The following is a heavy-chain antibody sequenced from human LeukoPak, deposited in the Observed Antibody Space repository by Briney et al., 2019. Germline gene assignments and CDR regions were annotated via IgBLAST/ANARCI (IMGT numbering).Heavy chain of an antibody. D-gene: IGHD4-11*01. CDR3: ARDLKSDNYGLGYYYGMDV. CDR2: INPNSGGT. Sequence: ASVKVSCTASGYTFTGYYMHWVRQAPGQGLEWMGWINPNSGGTNYAQKFQGRVTMTRDTSISTAYMELSRLRSDDTAVYYCARDLKSDNYGLGYYYGMDVWGQGTTVTVSS. V-gene: IGHV1-2*02. J-gene: IGHJ6*02. CDR1: GYTFTGYY.